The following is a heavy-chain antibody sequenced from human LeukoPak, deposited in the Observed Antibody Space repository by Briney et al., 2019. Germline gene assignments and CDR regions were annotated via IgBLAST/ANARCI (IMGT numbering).Heavy chain of an antibody. CDR1: GDSISSGDYY. Sequence: SETLSLTCTVSGDSISSGDYYWSWIRQPAGKGLEWIGRISSSGSTNYNPSLKSRVTISVDTSKNRFSLKLSSVTAADTAVYFCARGPYSYDSSGAFDIWGQGTMVTVSS. V-gene: IGHV4-61*02. D-gene: IGHD3-22*01. J-gene: IGHJ3*02. CDR3: ARGPYSYDSSGAFDI. CDR2: ISSSGST.